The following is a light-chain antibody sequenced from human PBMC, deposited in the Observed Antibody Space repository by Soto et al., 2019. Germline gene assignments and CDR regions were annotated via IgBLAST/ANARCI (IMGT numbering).Light chain of an antibody. CDR1: QDVSSY. V-gene: IGKV1-9*01. J-gene: IGKJ1*01. Sequence: IQLTQSPSSLSASVGDTITITCRASQDVSSYLAWYQQKPGKAPELLIYGASTLQGGVPSRFSGSGSGTEFTLSISSLQPEDFATYYCQQLNTSPPWTFGQGTEVESK. CDR3: QQLNTSPPWT. CDR2: GAS.